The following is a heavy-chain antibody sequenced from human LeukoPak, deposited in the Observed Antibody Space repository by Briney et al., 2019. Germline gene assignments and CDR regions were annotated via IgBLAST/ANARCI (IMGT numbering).Heavy chain of an antibody. CDR3: ARGGTVNYYYYGMDV. CDR1: GFTFSSYA. CDR2: ISYAGSNK. Sequence: PGRSLRLSCAASGFTFSSYAMHWVRQAPGKGLEWVTIISYAGSNKYYADSVKGRFTISRDNSKNTLYLQMNSLRAEDTAVYYCARGGTVNYYYYGMDVWGKGTTVTVSS. D-gene: IGHD3/OR15-3a*01. J-gene: IGHJ6*04. V-gene: IGHV3-30*04.